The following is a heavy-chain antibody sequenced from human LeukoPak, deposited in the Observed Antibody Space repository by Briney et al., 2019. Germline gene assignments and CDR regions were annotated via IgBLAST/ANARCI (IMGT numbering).Heavy chain of an antibody. CDR3: ARRRGRGYDLPSKYYFDY. V-gene: IGHV4-34*01. CDR2: INHSGST. CDR1: GGSFSGYY. Sequence: SETLSLTCAVYGGSFSGYYWSWIRQPPGKGLEWIGEINHSGSTNYNPSLKSRVTISVDTSRNQFSLKLSSVTAADTAVYYCARRRGRGYDLPSKYYFDYWGQGTLVTVSS. D-gene: IGHD5-12*01. J-gene: IGHJ4*02.